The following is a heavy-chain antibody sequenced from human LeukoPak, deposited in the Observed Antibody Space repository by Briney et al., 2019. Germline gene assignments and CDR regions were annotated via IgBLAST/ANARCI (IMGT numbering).Heavy chain of an antibody. CDR2: INPNSGGT. J-gene: IGHJ4*02. CDR1: GHTLTGYY. V-gene: IGHV1-2*02. Sequence: ASVTVSCKASGHTLTGYYMHWVRQAPGQWLEWMGWINPNSGGTNYAQKFQGRVTMTRDTSISTAYMELSRLRSDDTAVYYCARSKQQLGLDYWGQGTLVTVSS. D-gene: IGHD6-13*01. CDR3: ARSKQQLGLDY.